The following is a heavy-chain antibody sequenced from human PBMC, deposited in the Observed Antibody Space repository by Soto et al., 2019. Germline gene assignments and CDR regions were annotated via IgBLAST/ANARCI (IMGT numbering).Heavy chain of an antibody. Sequence: PSETLSLTCTVSGGSISRYYWSWIRQPPGKGLEWIGYIYYSGSTNYNPSLKSRVTISVDTSKNQFSLKLSSVTAADTAVYYCARGVEPAAETDYWGQGTPVTVSS. CDR1: GGSISRYY. J-gene: IGHJ4*02. CDR2: IYYSGST. D-gene: IGHD2-2*01. V-gene: IGHV4-59*01. CDR3: ARGVEPAAETDY.